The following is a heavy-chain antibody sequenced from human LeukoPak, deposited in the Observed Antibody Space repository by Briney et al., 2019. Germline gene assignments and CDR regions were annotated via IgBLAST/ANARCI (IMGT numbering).Heavy chain of an antibody. J-gene: IGHJ4*02. V-gene: IGHV3-48*04. CDR1: GFTFSSYS. CDR3: ARVYYDYVWGSSPMGY. CDR2: ISSSSSTI. D-gene: IGHD3-16*01. Sequence: PGGSLRLSCAASGFTFSSYSMNWVRQAPGKGLEWVSYISSSSSTIYYADSVKGRFTISRDNAKNSLYLQMNSLRAEDTAVYYCARVYYDYVWGSSPMGYWGQGTLVTVSS.